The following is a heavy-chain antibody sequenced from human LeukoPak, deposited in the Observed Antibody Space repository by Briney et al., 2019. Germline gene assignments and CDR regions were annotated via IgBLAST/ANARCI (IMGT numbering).Heavy chain of an antibody. CDR1: GFTFSSYS. CDR2: ISSSSSYI. J-gene: IGHJ6*03. CDR3: ARDGGYCSSTSCYLYYYYMDV. V-gene: IGHV3-21*01. D-gene: IGHD2-2*01. Sequence: GGSLRLSCAASGFTFSSYSMNWVRQAPGKGLEWVSSISSSSSYIYYADSVKGRFTISRDNAKNSLYLQMNSLRAEDTAVYYCARDGGYCSSTSCYLYYYYMDVWGKGTTVTVSS.